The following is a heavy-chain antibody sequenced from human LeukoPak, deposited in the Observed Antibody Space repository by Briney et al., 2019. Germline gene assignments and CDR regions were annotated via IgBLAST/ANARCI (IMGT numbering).Heavy chain of an antibody. CDR2: IYYSGST. CDR1: GLSISSYY. D-gene: IGHD3-22*01. V-gene: IGHV4-59*01. CDR3: ARDRQEGWAYYYDSSGYHDAFDI. J-gene: IGHJ3*02. Sequence: SDTLSLTCTVSGLSISSYYWSWLRQPPAKGLEWIGYIYYSGSTNYNPSLKSRVTISVDTSKNQFSLKLSSVTAADTAVYYCARDRQEGWAYYYDSSGYHDAFDIWGQGTMVTVSS.